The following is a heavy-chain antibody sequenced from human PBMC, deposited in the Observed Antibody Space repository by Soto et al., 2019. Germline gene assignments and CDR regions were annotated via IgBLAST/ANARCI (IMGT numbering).Heavy chain of an antibody. CDR2: ISGSGGST. Sequence: GGSLRLSCAASGFSFSSYSMSWVRQAPGKGLEWVSAISGSGGSTYYADSVKGRFTISRDNSKNTLYLQMNSLRAEDTAVYYCAKDPGSGYDSDYFDYWGQGTLVTVSS. J-gene: IGHJ4*02. CDR1: GFSFSSYS. CDR3: AKDPGSGYDSDYFDY. D-gene: IGHD5-12*01. V-gene: IGHV3-23*01.